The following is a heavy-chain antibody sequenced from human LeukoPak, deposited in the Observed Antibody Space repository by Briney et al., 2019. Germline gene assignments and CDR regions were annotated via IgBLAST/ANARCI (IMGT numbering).Heavy chain of an antibody. V-gene: IGHV4-39*02. J-gene: IGHJ4*02. D-gene: IGHD1-1*01. Sequence: SETLSLTCTVSGGSISSSSYYWGWLRQPPGKGLEWIGSIYYSGSTYYNPSLKSRVTISVDTSKNQFSLKLSSVTAADTAVYYCARDRDWNAYHFDYWGQGTLVTVSS. CDR3: ARDRDWNAYHFDY. CDR2: IYYSGST. CDR1: GGSISSSSYY.